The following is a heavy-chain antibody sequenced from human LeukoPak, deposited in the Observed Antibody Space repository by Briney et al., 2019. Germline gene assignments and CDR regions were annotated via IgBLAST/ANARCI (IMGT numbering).Heavy chain of an antibody. CDR1: GLTFMKDA. Sequence: LRLSPAASGLTFMKDAMGGVRQVPGRGQERVSTITGRGDSTYVADSVKGRVTISRDNSKNSLFLQMNSVRAEDTAVYYCVKGPRPDITVAHTAEKWGQGTLVTVSS. V-gene: IGHV3-23*01. CDR2: ITGRGDST. J-gene: IGHJ4*02. D-gene: IGHD6-19*01. CDR3: VKGPRPDITVAHTAEK.